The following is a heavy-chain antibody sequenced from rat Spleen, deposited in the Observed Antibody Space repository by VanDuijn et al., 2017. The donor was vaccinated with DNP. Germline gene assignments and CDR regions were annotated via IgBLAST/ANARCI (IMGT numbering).Heavy chain of an antibody. CDR2: ISYSGST. CDR3: ARWTRYFDY. Sequence: EVHLQESGPGLVKPSQSLSLTCSVSGYSITSNYWGWIRKFPGNKMEYVGHISYSGSTNYNPSLKSRISITRDTSKNLFFLHLNSVTTEDTATYYCARWTRYFDYWGQGVMVTVSS. CDR1: GYSITSNY. V-gene: IGHV3-1*01. J-gene: IGHJ2*01. D-gene: IGHD1-7*01.